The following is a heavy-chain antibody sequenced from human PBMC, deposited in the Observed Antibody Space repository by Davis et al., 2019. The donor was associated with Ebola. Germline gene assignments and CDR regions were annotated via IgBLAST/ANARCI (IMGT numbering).Heavy chain of an antibody. CDR2: ITGYGGTT. D-gene: IGHD4-23*01. J-gene: IGHJ3*01. CDR1: GFNFRYYA. V-gene: IGHV3-23*01. Sequence: GGSLRLSCLTSGFNFRYYAMTWVRQAPGKGLEWVSGITGYGGTTYYEESVEGRFTISRDNSKNTLFLRMDALRAEDTAVYYCVRTRVVTPGDVFDVWGEGTLVTVSS. CDR3: VRTRVVTPGDVFDV.